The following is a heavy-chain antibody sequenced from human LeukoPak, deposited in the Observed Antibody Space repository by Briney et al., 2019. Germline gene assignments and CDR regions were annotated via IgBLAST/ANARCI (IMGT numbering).Heavy chain of an antibody. J-gene: IGHJ4*02. D-gene: IGHD4-17*01. CDR1: GYTFTSYG. Sequence: ASVKVSCKASGYTFTSYGISWVRQAPGQGLEWMGWISAYNGNTNYAQKLQGRVTMTTDTSTSTAYMELRSLRSDDTAVYYCARGSDDDYGVYDDFGDGFSCLNYWGQGTLVTVSS. V-gene: IGHV1-18*01. CDR3: ARGSDDDYGVYDDFGDGFSCLNY. CDR2: ISAYNGNT.